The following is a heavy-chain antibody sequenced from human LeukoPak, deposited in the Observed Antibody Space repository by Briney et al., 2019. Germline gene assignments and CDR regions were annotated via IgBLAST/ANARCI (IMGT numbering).Heavy chain of an antibody. J-gene: IGHJ4*02. D-gene: IGHD2-21*02. V-gene: IGHV4-59*01. CDR2: THYTGST. CDR1: GASISSYY. Sequence: SETLSLTCTASGASISSYYWSWLRQPPGKGLEWIGYTHYTGSTNYNPSLKSRVTISEDTSENQFSLKLRSVTAADTAVYYCARWACGSGGDCHEFDNWGQGTLVTVSS. CDR3: ARWACGSGGDCHEFDN.